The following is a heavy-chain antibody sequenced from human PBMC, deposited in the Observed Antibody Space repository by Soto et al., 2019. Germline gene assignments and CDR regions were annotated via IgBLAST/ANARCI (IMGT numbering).Heavy chain of an antibody. V-gene: IGHV3-21*06. CDR3: ARLVASETGYGMDV. CDR1: GFIFSSHN. CDR2: ITGSSSYI. Sequence: GGSLRLSCAASGFIFSSHNMNWVRQAPGKGLEWVSSITGSSSYIFYADSVKGRFTISRDNAKNTVYLQVDSLRAEDTSVYYCARLVASETGYGMDVWGQGTTVTVSS. D-gene: IGHD3-9*01. J-gene: IGHJ6*02.